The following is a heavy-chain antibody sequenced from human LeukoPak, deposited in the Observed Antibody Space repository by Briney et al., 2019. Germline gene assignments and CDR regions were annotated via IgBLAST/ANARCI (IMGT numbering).Heavy chain of an antibody. V-gene: IGHV3-53*01. CDR2: IYSGGST. D-gene: IGHD2-2*02. CDR1: GFTVSSNY. Sequence: GGSLRLSCAASGFTVSSNYMSWVRQAPGKGLEWVSVIYSGGSTYYADSVKGRFTISRDNSKNTLYLQMNSLRAEDTAVYYCARVWGCSSTGCYRVEYYFDYWGQGTLVTVSS. J-gene: IGHJ4*02. CDR3: ARVWGCSSTGCYRVEYYFDY.